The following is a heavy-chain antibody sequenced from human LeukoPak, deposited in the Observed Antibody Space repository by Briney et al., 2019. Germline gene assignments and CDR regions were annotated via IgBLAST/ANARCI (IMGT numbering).Heavy chain of an antibody. CDR1: GGSISSSLYH. Sequence: PSETLSLTCSVSGGSISSSLYHWGWLRQPPGKGLEWIGNVFHSGNTYSSPSLQSRFAFSVDTSKNQFSLKLTSVTATDTAVYYCARQIVGTSWNYYYSYIDVWGKGTSVSVSS. CDR3: ARQIVGTSWNYYYSYIDV. CDR2: VFHSGNT. J-gene: IGHJ6*03. D-gene: IGHD1-1*01. V-gene: IGHV4-39*01.